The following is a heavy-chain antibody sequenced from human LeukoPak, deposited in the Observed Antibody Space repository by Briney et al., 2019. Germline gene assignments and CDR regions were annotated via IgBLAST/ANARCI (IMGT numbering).Heavy chain of an antibody. CDR3: TRDLEY. CDR2: ISSGGSVI. V-gene: IGHV3-48*01. Sequence: GGSLRLSCGASGYTFSEYTMNWVRQAPGKGPEWISYISSGGSVILYAVSVRGRFTISRDNDENSLYMPMNSLRVEDTAVYYCTRDLEYWGQGVLVTVSS. J-gene: IGHJ4*02. CDR1: GYTFSEYT.